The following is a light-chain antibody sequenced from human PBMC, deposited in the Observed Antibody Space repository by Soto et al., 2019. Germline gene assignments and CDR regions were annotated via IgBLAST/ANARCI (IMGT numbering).Light chain of an antibody. J-gene: IGKJ1*01. CDR2: GAS. CDR3: QQYSDSWWT. V-gene: IGKV3-20*01. Sequence: EIVLTQSPGTLSLSPGERVTLSCRASQSVSSSYFAWYQQKPGQAPRLLIYGASSRATGIPDRFSGSGSGTDFTLTISRLEPEDFAVYYCQQYSDSWWTFGQGTKVDIK. CDR1: QSVSSSY.